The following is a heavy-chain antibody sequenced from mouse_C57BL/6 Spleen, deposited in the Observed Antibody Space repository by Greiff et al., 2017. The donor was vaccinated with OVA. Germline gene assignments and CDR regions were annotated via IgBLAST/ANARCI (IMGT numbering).Heavy chain of an antibody. J-gene: IGHJ3*01. CDR3: ARQDYSNLAWFAY. CDR2: ISNGGGST. Sequence: DVMLVESGGGLVQPGGSLKLSCAASGFTFSDYYMYWVRQTPEKRLEWVAYISNGGGSTYYPDTVKGRFTISRDNAKNTLYLQMSRLKSEDTAMYYCARQDYSNLAWFAYWGQGTLVTVSA. D-gene: IGHD2-5*01. CDR1: GFTFSDYY. V-gene: IGHV5-12*01.